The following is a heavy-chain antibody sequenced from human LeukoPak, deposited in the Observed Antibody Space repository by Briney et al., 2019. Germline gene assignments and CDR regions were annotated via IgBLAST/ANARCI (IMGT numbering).Heavy chain of an antibody. CDR2: ISGSGGST. CDR1: GFTFSSYA. CDR3: AKGRKQAYCGGDCSFDY. J-gene: IGHJ4*02. Sequence: GGSLRLSCAASGFTFSSYAMSWVRQAPGKGLEWVSAISGSGGSTYYAGSVKGRFTISRDNSKNTLYLQMNSLRAEDTAVYYCAKGRKQAYCGGDCSFDYWGQGTLVTVSS. D-gene: IGHD2-21*01. V-gene: IGHV3-23*01.